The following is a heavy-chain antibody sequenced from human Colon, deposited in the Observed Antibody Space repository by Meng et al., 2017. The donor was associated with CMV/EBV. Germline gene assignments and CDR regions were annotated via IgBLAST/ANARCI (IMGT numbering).Heavy chain of an antibody. CDR3: ATFGGDFDY. J-gene: IGHJ4*02. CDR1: GYTFNGYF. D-gene: IGHD3-3*01. CDR2: INPVTGDT. Sequence: QVQRGQSGAGVKEPGASVKVSCKTSGYTFNGYFMHWVRQAPGQGLEWMGWINPVTGDTSYAQKFQVRVTMTRDTSISTAYMELSSLRSDDTVVYYCATFGGDFDYWGQGTLVTVSS. V-gene: IGHV1-2*02.